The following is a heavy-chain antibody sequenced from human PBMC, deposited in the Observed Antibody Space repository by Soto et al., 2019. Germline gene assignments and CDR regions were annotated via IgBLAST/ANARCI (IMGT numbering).Heavy chain of an antibody. CDR3: ARAAGVVVAYYYYGMGV. D-gene: IGHD2-15*01. CDR1: GFTFSSYS. V-gene: IGHV3-21*01. J-gene: IGHJ6*02. CDR2: ISSSSSYI. Sequence: PGGSLRLSCAASGFTFSSYSMNWVRQAPGKGLEWVSSISSSSSYIYYADSVKGRFTISRDNAKNSLYLQMNSLRAEDTAVYYCARAAGVVVAYYYYGMGVWGQGTTVTVSS.